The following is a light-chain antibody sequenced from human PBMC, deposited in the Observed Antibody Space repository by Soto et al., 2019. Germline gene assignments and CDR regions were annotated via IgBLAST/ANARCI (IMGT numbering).Light chain of an antibody. V-gene: IGKV1-27*01. CDR3: QTYNSARVT. J-gene: IGKJ4*02. CDR1: QGISTS. CDR2: AAS. Sequence: DIQMTQSPSSLSASVGDRVTITCRASQGISTSLAWYQQNAGKSPKLLIYAASNLQSGAPPRFSGSGSGTDFSLTISSLQPEDVATYYCQTYNSARVTFGGGTKVEIK.